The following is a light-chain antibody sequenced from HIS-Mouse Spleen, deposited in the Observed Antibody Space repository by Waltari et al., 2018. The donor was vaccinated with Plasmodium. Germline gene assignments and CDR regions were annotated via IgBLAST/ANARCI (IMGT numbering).Light chain of an antibody. CDR1: QSVTSN. CDR3: QQYNNWSFT. Sequence: EIVMTQSPATLAVSPGERATLSCRASQSVTSNLAWSQQKPGQAPRLLIYGASTRATGIPARFSCSGSGTEFTLTISSLQSEDFAVYYCQQYNNWSFTFGPGTKVDIK. J-gene: IGKJ3*01. V-gene: IGKV3-15*01. CDR2: GAS.